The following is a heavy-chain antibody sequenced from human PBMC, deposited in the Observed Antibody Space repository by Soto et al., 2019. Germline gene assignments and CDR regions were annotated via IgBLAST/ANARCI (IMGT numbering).Heavy chain of an antibody. J-gene: IGHJ6*03. CDR2: IHYSGST. Sequence: QVQLQESGPGLVKPSETLSLTCTVSGGSISTYYWSWIRQPPGKGLEWIGYIHYSGSTSYNPSLNSRVTISVDTSKNKFSLKLSSVTAADTAVYYCARQPSADYYYYDVDVWGKGTRVTVSS. V-gene: IGHV4-59*08. CDR1: GGSISTYY. CDR3: ARQPSADYYYYDVDV.